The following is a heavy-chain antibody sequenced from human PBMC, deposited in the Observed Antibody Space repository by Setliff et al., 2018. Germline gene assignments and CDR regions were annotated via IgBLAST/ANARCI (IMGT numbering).Heavy chain of an antibody. CDR1: GGSFSTYY. CDR2: INHSGST. D-gene: IGHD3-22*01. J-gene: IGHJ4*02. V-gene: IGHV4-34*01. Sequence: PSETLSLTCAVYGGSFSTYYWIWIRQPPGKGLEWIGEINHSGSTNYNPSLKSRVTISVDTSRNQFSLNLSSVTAADTAVYYCASTSYDSSGYYFDYWGQGTLVTVSS. CDR3: ASTSYDSSGYYFDY.